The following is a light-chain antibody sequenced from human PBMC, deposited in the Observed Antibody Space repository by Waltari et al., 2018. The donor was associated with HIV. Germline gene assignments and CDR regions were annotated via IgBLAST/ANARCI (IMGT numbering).Light chain of an antibody. CDR3: LHSYSGGPWV. V-gene: IGLV7-46*01. J-gene: IGLJ3*02. CDR1: TGAVTSGHY. CDR2: DTK. Sequence: QAVVTQEPSLTVSPGDTVTLTCGSSTGAVTSGHYPYWFQQKPGQAPTTVIYDTKNKPSWTPARFSGSLVGDKAALTLSGAQPEDEADYYCLHSYSGGPWVFGGGTKLTVL.